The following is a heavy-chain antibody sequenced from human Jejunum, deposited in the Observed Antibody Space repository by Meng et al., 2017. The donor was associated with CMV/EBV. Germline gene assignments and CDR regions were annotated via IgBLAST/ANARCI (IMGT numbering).Heavy chain of an antibody. V-gene: IGHV3-30-3*01. CDR2: ISYDGGNT. Sequence: GFIFSLYPMHWVRQAPGKGLEWVAVISYDGGNTYDADSVKDRFTISRDNSNNTLFLQMNNLRPEDTAVYYCARDRTSVVSPAALLFWGQGTLVTVSS. D-gene: IGHD2-2*01. J-gene: IGHJ4*02. CDR3: ARDRTSVVSPAALLF. CDR1: GFIFSLYP.